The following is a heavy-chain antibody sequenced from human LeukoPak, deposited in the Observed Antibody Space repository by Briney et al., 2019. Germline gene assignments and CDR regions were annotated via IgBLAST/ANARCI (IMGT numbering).Heavy chain of an antibody. CDR1: GFTFSSYG. CDR3: AKDLRGRGDAFDI. Sequence: GGSLRLSCAASGFTFSSYGMHWVRQAPGKGLEWVAVISYDGSNKYYADSVKGRFTISRDNSKNTLYLQMNSLRAEDTAVYYCAKDLRGRGDAFDIWGQGTMVTVSS. J-gene: IGHJ3*02. D-gene: IGHD1-26*01. V-gene: IGHV3-30*18. CDR2: ISYDGSNK.